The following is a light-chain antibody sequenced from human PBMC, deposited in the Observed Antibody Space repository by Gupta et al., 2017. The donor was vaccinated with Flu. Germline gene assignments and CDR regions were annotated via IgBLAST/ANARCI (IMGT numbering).Light chain of an antibody. V-gene: IGLV2-14*03. CDR1: SSDIGAYDY. Sequence: QSALTQPASVSGSPGQSITISCTGSSSDIGAYDYVSWYQQYPNRAPKVIIYDVTNRPSGISARFSGSKSGNTASLTISGLQPEDEANYYCSSYTTTRTYVFGPGTKVTVV. J-gene: IGLJ1*01. CDR3: SSYTTTRTYV. CDR2: DVT.